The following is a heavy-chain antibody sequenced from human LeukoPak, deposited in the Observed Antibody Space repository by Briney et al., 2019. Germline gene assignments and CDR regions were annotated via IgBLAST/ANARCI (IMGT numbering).Heavy chain of an antibody. CDR2: IKQDGSEK. CDR1: GFTFSSYW. V-gene: IGHV3-7*01. CDR3: ARDDLHPYDYVWGSYRPLDY. Sequence: GGSLRLSCAASGFTFSSYWMSWVRQAPGKGLEWVANIKQDGSEKYYVDSVKGRFTISRDNAKNSLYLQMNSLRAEDTAVYYCARDDLHPYDYVWGSYRPLDYWGQGTLVTVSS. J-gene: IGHJ4*02. D-gene: IGHD3-16*02.